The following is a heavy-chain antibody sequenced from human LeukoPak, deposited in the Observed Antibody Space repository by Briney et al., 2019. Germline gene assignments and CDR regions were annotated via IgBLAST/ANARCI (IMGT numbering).Heavy chain of an antibody. Sequence: GASVKVSCKASGYTFTSYYMHWVRQAPGQGLEWMGIINPSGGGTNYAQKFQGRVTMTRDTSISTAYMELSRLRSDDTAVYYCARGYDDFWSGYYSPHYYFDYWGQGTLVTVSS. CDR2: INPSGGGT. J-gene: IGHJ4*02. D-gene: IGHD3-3*01. CDR3: ARGYDDFWSGYYSPHYYFDY. CDR1: GYTFTSYY. V-gene: IGHV1-2*02.